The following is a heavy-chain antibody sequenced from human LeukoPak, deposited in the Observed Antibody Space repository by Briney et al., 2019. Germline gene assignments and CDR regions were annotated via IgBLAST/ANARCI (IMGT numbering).Heavy chain of an antibody. V-gene: IGHV4-59*01. CDR1: GGSISSYY. J-gene: IGHJ4*02. D-gene: IGHD5-18*01. CDR2: IYYSGST. CDR3: ARWRTAMGLDY. Sequence: SETLSLTCTVSGGSISSYYWSWSRHPPPEGREWIGYIYYSGSTNYNPSLKSRVTISVGTSKNQFSLKLSSVPAADTATYYCARWRTAMGLDYWGQGTLVTVSS.